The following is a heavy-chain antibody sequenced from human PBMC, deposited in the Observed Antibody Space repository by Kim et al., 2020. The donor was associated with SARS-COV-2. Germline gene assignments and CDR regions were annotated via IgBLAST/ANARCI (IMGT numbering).Heavy chain of an antibody. D-gene: IGHD3-22*01. CDR3: AKAFIPDAYDSSGWGFDY. Sequence: GGSLRLSCAASGFTFSSYAMSWVRQAPGKGLEWVSAISGSGGSTYYADSVKGRFTISRDNSKNTLYLQMNSLRAEDTAVYYCAKAFIPDAYDSSGWGFDYWGQGTLVTVSS. V-gene: IGHV3-23*01. CDR1: GFTFSSYA. CDR2: ISGSGGST. J-gene: IGHJ4*02.